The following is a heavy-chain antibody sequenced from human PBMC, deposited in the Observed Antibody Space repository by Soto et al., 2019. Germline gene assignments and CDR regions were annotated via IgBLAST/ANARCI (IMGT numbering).Heavy chain of an antibody. J-gene: IGHJ6*04. CDR2: IYYSGST. CDR3: ARGSDD. V-gene: IGHV4-59*01. CDR1: GCSISSYY. Sequence: SETLSLTCTVSGCSISSYYWSWIRQPPGKRLEWIGYIYYSGSTNYNPSLKSRVTISVDTSKNQFSLKLSSVTAADTAVYYYARGSDDWGKGTTVTVSS.